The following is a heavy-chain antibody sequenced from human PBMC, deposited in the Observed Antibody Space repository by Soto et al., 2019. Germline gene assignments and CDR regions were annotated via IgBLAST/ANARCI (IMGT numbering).Heavy chain of an antibody. D-gene: IGHD2-2*02. CDR3: ARVVVVVPAAIKGWFDP. J-gene: IGHJ5*02. CDR1: GYTFTSYG. CDR2: ISAYNGNT. V-gene: IGHV1-18*04. Sequence: VASVKVSCKASGYTFTSYGISWVRQAPGQGLEWMGWISAYNGNTNYAQKLQGRVTMTTDTSTSTAYMELRSLRSDDTAVYYCARVVVVVPAAIKGWFDPWGQGTLVTVSS.